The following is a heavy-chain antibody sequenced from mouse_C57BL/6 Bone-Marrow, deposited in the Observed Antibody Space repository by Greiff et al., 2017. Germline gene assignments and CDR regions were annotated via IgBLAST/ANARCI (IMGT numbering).Heavy chain of an antibody. V-gene: IGHV1-52*01. CDR2: IDPSDSDT. CDR3: ARGGLVGC. J-gene: IGHJ2*01. CDR1: GYTFTSYW. D-gene: IGHD3-3*01. Sequence: QVQLQQPGAELVRPGSSVKLSCKASGYTFTSYWMHWVKQRPIQGLEWIGNIDPSDSDTHYNQKFKDKATLTVDKSSSTAYMQLSSLTSADSAVYYCARGGLVGCWGQGTTLTVSS.